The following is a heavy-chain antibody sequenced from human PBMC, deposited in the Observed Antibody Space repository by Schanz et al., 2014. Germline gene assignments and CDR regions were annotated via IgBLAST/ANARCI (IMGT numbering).Heavy chain of an antibody. CDR1: GFSFTTYA. Sequence: EVQLVESGGGLVQPGGSLRLSCASSGFSFTTYAMSWVRQAPGKGLEWVSVIGFDGTTTYYADSVKGRFTISRDNSKNTLYLQMNSQRHEDTVIYECADNQYDDVDWSSVYFDYWGQGTLVTVSS. D-gene: IGHD3-10*02. J-gene: IGHJ4*02. CDR2: IGFDGTTT. V-gene: IGHV3-23*04. CDR3: ADNQYDDVDWSSVYFDY.